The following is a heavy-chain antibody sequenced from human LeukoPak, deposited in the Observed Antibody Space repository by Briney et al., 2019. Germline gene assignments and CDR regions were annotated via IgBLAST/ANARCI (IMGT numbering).Heavy chain of an antibody. V-gene: IGHV4-34*01. J-gene: IGHJ4*02. Sequence: SETLSLTCAVYGGSFSGYYWSWIRQPPGKGLEWIGEINHSGSTYYNPSLKSRVTISVDTSKNQFSLKLSSVTAADTAVYYCARAYDSSGNGYWGQGTLVTVSS. CDR3: ARAYDSSGNGY. CDR2: INHSGST. D-gene: IGHD3-22*01. CDR1: GGSFSGYY.